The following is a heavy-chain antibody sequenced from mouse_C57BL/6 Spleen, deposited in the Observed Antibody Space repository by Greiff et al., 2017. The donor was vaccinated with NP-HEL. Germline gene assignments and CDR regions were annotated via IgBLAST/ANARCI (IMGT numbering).Heavy chain of an antibody. D-gene: IGHD2-1*01. Sequence: VQLQQPGTELVKPGASVKLSCKASGYTFTSYWMHWVKQRPGQGLEWIGNINPSNGGTNYNEKFKSKATLTVDKSSSTAYMQLSSLTSEDSAVYYCARAGFYYGNYFDYWGRGTTLTVSS. J-gene: IGHJ2*01. V-gene: IGHV1-53*01. CDR1: GYTFTSYW. CDR2: INPSNGGT. CDR3: ARAGFYYGNYFDY.